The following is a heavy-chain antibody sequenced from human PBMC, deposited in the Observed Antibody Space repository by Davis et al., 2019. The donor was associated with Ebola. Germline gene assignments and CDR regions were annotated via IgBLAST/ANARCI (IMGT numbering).Heavy chain of an antibody. D-gene: IGHD3-10*01. J-gene: IGHJ4*02. Sequence: PGGSLRLSCAASGFTFSNYAIHWVRQAPGKGLEWVAFVSYDGTNKYYADSVKGRFTISRDNSKNTVVLQMDSLSPEDTAIYYCARADYYFGSAYYYENWGQGTLVTVSS. CDR3: ARADYYFGSAYYYEN. V-gene: IGHV3-30*04. CDR2: VSYDGTNK. CDR1: GFTFSNYA.